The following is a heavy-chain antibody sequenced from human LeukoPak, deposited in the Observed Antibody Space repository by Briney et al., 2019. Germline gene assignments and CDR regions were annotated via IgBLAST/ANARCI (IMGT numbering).Heavy chain of an antibody. D-gene: IGHD2-2*01. CDR2: TYYRSTWYN. CDR1: GDSVSSNSVT. Sequence: SQTFSLTCAISGDSVSSNSVTWNWIRQSPSRGLEWLGRTYYRSTWYNDYAVSVRGRITVNPDTSKNQFSLHLNSVTPEDTAVYYCARRLTQYDCFDPWGQGILVTVSS. J-gene: IGHJ5*02. V-gene: IGHV6-1*01. CDR3: ARRLTQYDCFDP.